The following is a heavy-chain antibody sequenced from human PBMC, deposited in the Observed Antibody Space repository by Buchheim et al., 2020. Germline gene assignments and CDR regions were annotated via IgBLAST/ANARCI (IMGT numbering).Heavy chain of an antibody. J-gene: IGHJ4*02. CDR3: APAITYDFWSGYIY. CDR2: ISYDGSNK. Sequence: QVQLVESGGGVVQPGRSLRLSCAASGFTFSSYGMHWVRQAPGKGLEWVAVISYDGSNKYYADSVKGRFTISRDNSKNTLQLQMNILRAEDTAVYYCAPAITYDFWSGYIYWGQGTL. V-gene: IGHV3-30*03. CDR1: GFTFSSYG. D-gene: IGHD3-3*01.